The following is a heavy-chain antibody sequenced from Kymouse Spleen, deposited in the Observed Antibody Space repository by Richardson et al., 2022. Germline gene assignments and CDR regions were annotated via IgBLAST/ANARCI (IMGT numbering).Heavy chain of an antibody. D-gene: IGHD3-16*02. CDR1: GGSFSGYY. Sequence: QVQLQQWGAGLLKPSETLSLTCAVYGGSFSGYYWSWIRQPPGKGLEWIGEINHSGSTNYNPSLKSRVTISVDTSKNQFSLKLSSVTAADTAVYYCARANRGYYFDYWGQGTLVTVSS. V-gene: IGHV4-34*01. J-gene: IGHJ4*02. CDR2: INHSGST. CDR3: ARANRGYYFDY.